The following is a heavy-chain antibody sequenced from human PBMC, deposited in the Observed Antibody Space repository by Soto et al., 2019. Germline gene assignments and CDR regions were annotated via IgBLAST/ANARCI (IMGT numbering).Heavy chain of an antibody. CDR1: GGSISSYY. CDR3: ARGASTVTTVWFDP. CDR2: VYYSGST. Sequence: SETLSLTCTVSGGSISSYYWSWIRQPPGKGLEWIGYVYYSGSTNYNPSLKSRVTISVDTSKNQFSLKLSSVTAADTAVYYCARGASTVTTVWFDPWGQGTLVTVS. D-gene: IGHD4-4*01. J-gene: IGHJ5*02. V-gene: IGHV4-59*01.